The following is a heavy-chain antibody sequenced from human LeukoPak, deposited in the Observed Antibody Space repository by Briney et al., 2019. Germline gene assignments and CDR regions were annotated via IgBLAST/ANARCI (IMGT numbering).Heavy chain of an antibody. CDR1: GFTFSSYS. J-gene: IGHJ4*02. Sequence: GGSLRLSCAASGFTFSSYSMNWVRQAPGKGLEWVSSISSSSSYIYYADSVKGRFTISRDNAKNSLYLQMNSLRPEDTAVYYCARRGRFDWLPSFDYWGQGTLVTVSS. D-gene: IGHD3-9*01. CDR3: ARRGRFDWLPSFDY. V-gene: IGHV3-21*01. CDR2: ISSSSSYI.